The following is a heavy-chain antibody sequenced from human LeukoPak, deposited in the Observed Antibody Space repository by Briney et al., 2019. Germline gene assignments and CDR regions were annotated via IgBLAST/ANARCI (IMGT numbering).Heavy chain of an antibody. CDR1: GVTFSSYA. Sequence: GGSLRLSCAASGVTFSSYAMSWVRQAPGKGLEWVSAISGSGGSTYYADSVKGRFTISRDNSKNTLYLQMNSLRAEDTAVYYCARGEPNYSYFKWGQGTLVSVSS. J-gene: IGHJ4*02. CDR2: ISGSGGST. V-gene: IGHV3-23*01. D-gene: IGHD5-18*01. CDR3: ARGEPNYSYFK.